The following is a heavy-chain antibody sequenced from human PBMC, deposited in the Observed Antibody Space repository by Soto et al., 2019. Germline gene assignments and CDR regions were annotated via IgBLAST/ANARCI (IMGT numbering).Heavy chain of an antibody. V-gene: IGHV3-23*01. Sequence: GGSLRLSCAASGFTFSSYAMSWVRQAPGKGLEWVSAISSNGAKTYYADSVKGRFTISRDNSKDTLYLQLNSLRAEDTALYYCAKDHYGDFDYWGQGTLVTVSS. CDR1: GFTFSSYA. J-gene: IGHJ4*02. D-gene: IGHD4-17*01. CDR3: AKDHYGDFDY. CDR2: ISSNGAKT.